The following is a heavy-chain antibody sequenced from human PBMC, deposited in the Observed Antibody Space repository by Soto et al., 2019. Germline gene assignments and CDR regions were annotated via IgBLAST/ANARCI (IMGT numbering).Heavy chain of an antibody. D-gene: IGHD4-17*01. V-gene: IGHV1-18*01. CDR1: GYTLTNYC. CDR3: ARVGGVKGYHYVDAFDY. J-gene: IGHJ4*01. CDR2: ISGYNGNT. Sequence: GASVKVSCKASGYTLTNYCFNWVRQAPGQGLEWMGWISGYNGNTNYARKFQGRVTMTTDTSTNIAYMELRSLRSDDTAVYYCARVGGVKGYHYVDAFDYWG.